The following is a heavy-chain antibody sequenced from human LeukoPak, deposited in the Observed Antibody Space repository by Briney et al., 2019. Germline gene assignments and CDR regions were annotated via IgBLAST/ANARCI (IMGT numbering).Heavy chain of an antibody. CDR2: INHSGST. Sequence: PSETLSFTCAVYGGSFSGYYWSWIRQPPGKGLEWIGEINHSGSTNYNPSLKSRVTISVDTSKNQFSLKLSSVTAADTAVYYCARGRGSSGWYPTDYFDYWGQGTLVTVPS. J-gene: IGHJ4*02. V-gene: IGHV4-34*01. D-gene: IGHD6-19*01. CDR3: ARGRGSSGWYPTDYFDY. CDR1: GGSFSGYY.